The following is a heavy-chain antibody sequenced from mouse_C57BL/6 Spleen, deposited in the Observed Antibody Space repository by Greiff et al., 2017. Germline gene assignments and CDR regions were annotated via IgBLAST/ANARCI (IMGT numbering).Heavy chain of an antibody. Sequence: VQLQQSGPELVKPGASVKISCKASGYSFTGYYMNWVKQSPEKSLEWIGEINPSTGGTTYNQKFKAKATLTVDKSSSTAYMQLKSLTSEDSAVYYCASRQLRLPYYFDYWGQGTTLTVSS. CDR1: GYSFTGYY. V-gene: IGHV1-42*01. CDR2: INPSTGGT. D-gene: IGHD3-2*02. J-gene: IGHJ2*01. CDR3: ASRQLRLPYYFDY.